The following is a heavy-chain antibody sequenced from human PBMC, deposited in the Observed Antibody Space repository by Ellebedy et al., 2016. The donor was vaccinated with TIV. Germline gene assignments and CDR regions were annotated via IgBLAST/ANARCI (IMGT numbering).Heavy chain of an antibody. D-gene: IGHD5-18*01. V-gene: IGHV3-21*04. CDR1: GFTFSSYT. J-gene: IGHJ6*02. CDR3: AREGDTAMVHGLDV. Sequence: GESLKISCTDFGFTFSSYTMNWVRQAPGKGLEWVSSISSGSSYIYYADSVRCRFIISRDNARNSVSLQMNSLRAGDTAVYYCAREGDTAMVHGLDVWGQGTAVTVSS. CDR2: ISSGSSYI.